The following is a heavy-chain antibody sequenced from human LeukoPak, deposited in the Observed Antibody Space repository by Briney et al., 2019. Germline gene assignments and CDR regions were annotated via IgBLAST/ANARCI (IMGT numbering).Heavy chain of an antibody. V-gene: IGHV4-4*07. Sequence: PSETLSLTCTVSGGSISSYYWSWIRQPAGKGLEWIGRIYTSGTTHYNPSLKSRVTMSVDTSKNQFSLKLSSVTAADTAVYYCAGDKGGTYSRHFDYWGQGALVTVSS. CDR2: IYTSGTT. D-gene: IGHD1-26*01. CDR3: AGDKGGTYSRHFDY. CDR1: GGSISSYY. J-gene: IGHJ4*02.